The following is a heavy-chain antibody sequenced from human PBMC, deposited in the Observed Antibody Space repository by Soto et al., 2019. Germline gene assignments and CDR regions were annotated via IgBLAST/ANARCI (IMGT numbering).Heavy chain of an antibody. CDR3: ARLGGYYQALDS. CDR1: GGSISTSSYY. J-gene: IGHJ4*02. Sequence: LSLTCTVSGGSISTSSYYWSWIRQSPGKGLEWIGTIFYTGSTYYNPSLESRVTMSVDMSKNQFSLKLSSVTAADTAVYYCARLGGYYQALDSWGQG. V-gene: IGHV4-39*01. D-gene: IGHD3-22*01. CDR2: IFYTGST.